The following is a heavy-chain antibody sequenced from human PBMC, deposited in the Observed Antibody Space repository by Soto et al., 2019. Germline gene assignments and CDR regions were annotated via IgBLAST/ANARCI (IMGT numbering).Heavy chain of an antibody. Sequence: QVQLVQSGAEVKKPGSSVKVSCKASGGTFSSYAISWVRQAPGQGLEWMGGIIPIFGTANYAQKFQGRVTITADESTSTAYMEMISLRSEDTAVYYCARDGTFGIVVVQAAENYYYYGMDVWGQGTTVTVSS. CDR2: IIPIFGTA. V-gene: IGHV1-69*01. CDR1: GGTFSSYA. J-gene: IGHJ6*02. D-gene: IGHD2-2*01. CDR3: ARDGTFGIVVVQAAENYYYYGMDV.